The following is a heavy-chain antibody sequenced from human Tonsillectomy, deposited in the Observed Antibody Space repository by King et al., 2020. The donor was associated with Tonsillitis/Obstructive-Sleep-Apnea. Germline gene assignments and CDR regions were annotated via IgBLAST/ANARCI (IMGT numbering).Heavy chain of an antibody. CDR1: GGTFSSYA. Sequence: QLVPSGAEVKKPGSSVKVSCTASGGTFSSYAISWVRQAPGQGLEWMGGIIPIFGTANYAQKFQGRVTITADESTSTAYMELSSLRSEDTAVYYCARNDFWSGYGKYYYYYMDVWGKGTTVTVSS. CDR2: IIPIFGTA. V-gene: IGHV1-69*12. J-gene: IGHJ6*03. CDR3: ARNDFWSGYGKYYYYYMDV. D-gene: IGHD3-3*01.